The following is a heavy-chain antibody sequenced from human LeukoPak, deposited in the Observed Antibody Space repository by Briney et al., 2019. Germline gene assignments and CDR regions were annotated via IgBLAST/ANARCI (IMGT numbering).Heavy chain of an antibody. Sequence: GGSLRLSCATSGFTFSSNWMSWVRHVPGRGLDWVANIKPDGSAQYYAASVKGRFTVSRDNAKSSLYLQMNSLRVEDTAVYYCARANNSSWHNWGQGTLVTVSA. CDR1: GFTFSSNW. J-gene: IGHJ4*02. D-gene: IGHD6-13*01. V-gene: IGHV3-7*01. CDR2: IKPDGSAQ. CDR3: ARANNSSWHN.